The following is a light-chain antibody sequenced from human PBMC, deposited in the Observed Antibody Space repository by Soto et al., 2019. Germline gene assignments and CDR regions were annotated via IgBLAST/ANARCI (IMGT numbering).Light chain of an antibody. V-gene: IGKV1-5*03. CDR3: QHYNSYSEA. CDR1: QTISSW. J-gene: IGKJ1*01. CDR2: KAS. Sequence: EIQMTQSPSTLSGSVGDRVTSTGLASQTISSWLAWYQQKPGKAPKLLIYKASTLKSGVTSRFSGSGSGTEFTLTISSLQPDDFATYYCQHYNSYSEAFGQGTKVDIK.